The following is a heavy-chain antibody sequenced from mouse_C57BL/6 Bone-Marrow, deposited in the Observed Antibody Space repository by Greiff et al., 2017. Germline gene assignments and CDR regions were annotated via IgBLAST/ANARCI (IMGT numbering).Heavy chain of an antibody. V-gene: IGHV1-76*01. CDR2: IYPGSGNT. CDR1: GYTFTDYY. Sequence: QVQLKESGAELVRPGASVKLSCKASGYTFTDYYINWVKQRPGQGLEWIARIYPGSGNTYYNEKFKGKATLTAGKSSSTADMQLSSLTSEDSAVYFCARWEGYYGYDETALDYWGQGTSVTVSS. CDR3: ARWEGYYGYDETALDY. D-gene: IGHD2-2*01. J-gene: IGHJ4*01.